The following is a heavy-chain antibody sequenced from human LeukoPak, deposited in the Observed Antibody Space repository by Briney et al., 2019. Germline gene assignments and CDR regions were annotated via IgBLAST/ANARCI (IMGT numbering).Heavy chain of an antibody. CDR2: IYYSGST. CDR3: ARTRYYYNSRSYGAPYYFDY. J-gene: IGHJ4*02. Sequence: PSETLSLTCTVSGGSISSSSYYWGWIRQPPGKGLEWIGSIYYSGSTYYNPSLKSRVTISEDTSKNQFSLKLSPVTAADTAVYYCARTRYYYNSRSYGAPYYFDYWGQGTLVTVSS. V-gene: IGHV4-39*01. D-gene: IGHD3-10*01. CDR1: GGSISSSSYY.